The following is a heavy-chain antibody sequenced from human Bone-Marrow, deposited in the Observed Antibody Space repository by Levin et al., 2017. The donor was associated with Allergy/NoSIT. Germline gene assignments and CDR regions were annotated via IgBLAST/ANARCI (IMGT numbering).Heavy chain of an antibody. J-gene: IGHJ5*02. Sequence: SCRASGFTFDNYYMSWVRQAPGKGLEWVANIRQDGSETYYVDSVEGRFTISRDNAKDSLYLHMHSLRPEDTAVYYCARLMVRGGVDWFDPWGQGTLLTVSA. CDR3: ARLMVRGGVDWFDP. CDR2: IRQDGSET. CDR1: GFTFDNYY. V-gene: IGHV3-7*01. D-gene: IGHD3-10*01.